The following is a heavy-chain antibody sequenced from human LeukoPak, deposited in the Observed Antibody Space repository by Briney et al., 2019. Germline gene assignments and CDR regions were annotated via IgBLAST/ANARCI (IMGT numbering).Heavy chain of an antibody. D-gene: IGHD5-24*01. CDR1: GYSISSGYF. CDR2: IYHSGST. Sequence: SETLSLTCTVSGYSISSGYFWGWIRQPPGKGLEWIGSIYHSGSTNYNPSLKSRVTMSVDTSKNQFSLKLSSVTAADTAVYYCARDRRWLRNYYYMDVWGKGTTVTISS. CDR3: ARDRRWLRNYYYMDV. V-gene: IGHV4-38-2*02. J-gene: IGHJ6*03.